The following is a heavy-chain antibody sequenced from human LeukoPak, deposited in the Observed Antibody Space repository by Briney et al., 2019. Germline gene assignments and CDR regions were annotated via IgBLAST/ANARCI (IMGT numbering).Heavy chain of an antibody. CDR3: ASSRVYYYDSSGHYYRVDY. CDR1: GGSISSSSYY. Sequence: SETLSLTCTVSGGSISSSSYYWGWIRQPPGKGLEWIGSIYYSGSTYYNPSLKSRVTISVDTSKNQFSLKLSSVTAADMAVYYCASSRVYYYDSSGHYYRVDYWGQGTLVTVSS. D-gene: IGHD3-22*01. J-gene: IGHJ4*02. CDR2: IYYSGST. V-gene: IGHV4-39*01.